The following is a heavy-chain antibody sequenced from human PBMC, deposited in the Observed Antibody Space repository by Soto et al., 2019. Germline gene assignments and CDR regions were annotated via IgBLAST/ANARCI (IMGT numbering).Heavy chain of an antibody. CDR3: ASVQDEYYYDSSGSNWFDP. CDR1: GGSISSGDYY. J-gene: IGHJ5*02. Sequence: PSETLSLTCTVSGGSISSGDYYWSWIRQPPGKGLEWIGYIYYSGSTYYNTSLKSRVTISVDTSKNHFYLKLSSVTAADTAVYYCASVQDEYYYDSSGSNWFDPWGQGTLVTVSS. CDR2: IYYSGST. D-gene: IGHD3-22*01. V-gene: IGHV4-30-4*01.